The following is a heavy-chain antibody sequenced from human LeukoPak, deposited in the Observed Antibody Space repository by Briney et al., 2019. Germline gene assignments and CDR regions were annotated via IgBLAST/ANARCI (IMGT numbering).Heavy chain of an antibody. CDR3: ARELTYYYDSSGLFDY. D-gene: IGHD3-22*01. V-gene: IGHV4-59*01. CDR2: VFYNGST. CDR1: GGSISDYF. Sequence: SETLSLTCTVSGGSISDYFWSWTRQPPGKGLEWVGYVFYNGSTNYNPSLKSRVTISVDTSKNQFSLKLSSVTAADTAVYYCARELTYYYDSSGLFDYWGQGTLVTVSS. J-gene: IGHJ4*02.